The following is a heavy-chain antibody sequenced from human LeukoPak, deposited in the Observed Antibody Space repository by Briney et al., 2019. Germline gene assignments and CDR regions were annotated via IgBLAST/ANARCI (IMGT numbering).Heavy chain of an antibody. J-gene: IGHJ1*01. Sequence: QPGGSLRLSCAAFGFTVSSNYMSWVRQAPGKGLEWVSVIYSGGSTYYADSVKGRFTISRDNSKNTLYLQMNSLRAEDTAVYYCASPLGYYDSSGSYFQHWGQGTLVTDSS. D-gene: IGHD3-22*01. CDR2: IYSGGST. V-gene: IGHV3-66*01. CDR1: GFTVSSNY. CDR3: ASPLGYYDSSGSYFQH.